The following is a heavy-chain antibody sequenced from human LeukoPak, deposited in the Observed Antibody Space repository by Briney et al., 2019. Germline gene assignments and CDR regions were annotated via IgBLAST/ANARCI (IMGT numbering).Heavy chain of an antibody. CDR3: ARLRLGAAANGVDYFYYMGV. CDR2: ITYSGST. CDR1: GGSLRSSSYY. Sequence: SETLSLTCTVSGGSLRSSSYYWGWIRQPPGKGLEWIGSITYSGSTYYNPSLKSRVTISVDTSKNQVSLKLTSVTAADTAVYYCARLRLGAAANGVDYFYYMGVWGKGTTVTVSS. V-gene: IGHV4-39*01. D-gene: IGHD2-8*01. J-gene: IGHJ6*03.